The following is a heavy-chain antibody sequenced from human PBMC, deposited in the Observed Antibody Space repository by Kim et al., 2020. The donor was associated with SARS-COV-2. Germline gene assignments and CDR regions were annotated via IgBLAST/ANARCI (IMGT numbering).Heavy chain of an antibody. CDR3: ARDRNFDFDY. CDR1: GFTFSDYT. J-gene: IGHJ4*02. V-gene: IGHV3-21*06. Sequence: GGSLRLSCAASGFTFSDYTMNWVRQAPGKGLEWVSFINSASANIYYADSVKGRFTISRDNAKNSLFLQMGTLKAEDTAVYYCARDRNFDFDYWGQGTLVTVSS. CDR2: INSASANI. D-gene: IGHD1-1*01.